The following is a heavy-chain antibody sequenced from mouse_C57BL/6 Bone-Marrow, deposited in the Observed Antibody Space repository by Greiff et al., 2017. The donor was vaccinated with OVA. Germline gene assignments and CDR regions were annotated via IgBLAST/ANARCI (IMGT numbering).Heavy chain of an antibody. CDR2: IHPSNGGT. D-gene: IGHD3-2*02. J-gene: IGHJ2*01. CDR1: GYTFTSYW. CDR3: ARYGEDCSVFDY. Sequence: QVQLQQPGPELVKPGASVKLSCKASGYTFTSYWMHWVKQRPGQGLEWIGNIHPSNGGTNYNEKFKSKATLTVDKSSSTAYMQLSSLTSEVSAVSYCARYGEDCSVFDYWGQGTTLTVSS. V-gene: IGHV1-53*01.